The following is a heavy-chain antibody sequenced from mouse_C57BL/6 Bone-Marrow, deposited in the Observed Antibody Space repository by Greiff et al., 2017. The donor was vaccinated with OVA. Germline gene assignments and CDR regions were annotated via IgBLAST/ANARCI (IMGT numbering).Heavy chain of an antibody. CDR2: INSDGGST. D-gene: IGHD2-10*01. CDR1: EYEFPYHD. J-gene: IGHJ2*01. CDR3: ARQPTMVTTNYYDF. Sequence: EVKLMESGGGLVQPGESLKLSCESNEYEFPYHDMSWVRKTPEKRLELVAAINSDGGSTYYPDTMESRFIISRDNTKKTLYLQMSSLMSEDTAVYYCARQPTMVTTNYYDFWGQGTALTVSS. V-gene: IGHV5-2*01.